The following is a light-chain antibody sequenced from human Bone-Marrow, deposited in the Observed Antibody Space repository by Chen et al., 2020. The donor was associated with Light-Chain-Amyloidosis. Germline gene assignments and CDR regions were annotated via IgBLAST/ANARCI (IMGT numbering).Light chain of an antibody. CDR3: QVWDRSSDRPV. CDR1: NIGSTS. V-gene: IGLV3-21*02. Sequence: SYVPTQPSSVSVAPGQTATIACGGNNIGSTSVHWYQQTPGQAPLLVVSDDSYRPSAIPERLSGSTSWTTATLTFSRVEAGDEAGYYCQVWDRSSDRPVFGGGTKLTVL. CDR2: DDS. J-gene: IGLJ3*02.